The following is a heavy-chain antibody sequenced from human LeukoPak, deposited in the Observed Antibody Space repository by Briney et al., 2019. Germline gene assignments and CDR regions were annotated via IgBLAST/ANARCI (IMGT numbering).Heavy chain of an antibody. Sequence: ASVKVSCKASGYTFTNNGLTWVRQAPGQGLEWMGWISANTGSTNYAQKFQGRVTMTTDTFTNTAYMELRSLRSDDTAVYYCAKPRNYYDNGVYYNYFDPWGQGTLVTVSS. CDR3: AKPRNYYDNGVYYNYFDP. D-gene: IGHD3-22*01. CDR1: GYTFTNNG. V-gene: IGHV1-18*01. J-gene: IGHJ5*02. CDR2: ISANTGST.